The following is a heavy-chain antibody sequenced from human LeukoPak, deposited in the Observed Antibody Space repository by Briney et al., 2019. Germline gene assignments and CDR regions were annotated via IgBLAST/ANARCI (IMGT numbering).Heavy chain of an antibody. Sequence: GGSLRLACAASGLTVSNYDMRWVRPAPGKGRELGSTISGSGGSTYYADPVKGRFTITRDNSRNTRYLQMNSLRAADTAVYSCTKAIGYSYGSYYYMDVWGKGTTVTVSS. D-gene: IGHD5-18*01. CDR3: TKAIGYSYGSYYYMDV. V-gene: IGHV3-23*01. J-gene: IGHJ6*03. CDR1: GLTVSNYD. CDR2: ISGSGGST.